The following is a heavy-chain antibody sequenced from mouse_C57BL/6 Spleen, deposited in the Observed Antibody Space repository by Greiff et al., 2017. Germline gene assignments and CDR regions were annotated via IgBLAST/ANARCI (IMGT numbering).Heavy chain of an antibody. CDR2: INPNNGGT. CDR3: ASPHYYGSSYGFAY. CDR1: GYTFTDYY. Sequence: EVQLQQSGPELVKPGASVKISCKASGYTFTDYYMNWVKQSHGKSLEWIGDINPNNGGTSYNQKFKGKATLTVDKSSSTAYMELRSLTSEDAAVYYCASPHYYGSSYGFAYWGQGTLVTVSA. D-gene: IGHD1-1*01. V-gene: IGHV1-26*01. J-gene: IGHJ3*01.